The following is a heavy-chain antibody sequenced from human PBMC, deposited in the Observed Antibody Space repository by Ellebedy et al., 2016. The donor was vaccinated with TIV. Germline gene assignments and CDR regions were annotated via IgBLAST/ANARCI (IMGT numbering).Heavy chain of an antibody. D-gene: IGHD5-18*01. CDR3: ARTPGRWIQHFDY. V-gene: IGHV4-59*01. J-gene: IGHJ4*02. CDR1: GGSISSYY. Sequence: SETLSLTXTVSGGSISSYYWSWIRQPPGKGLEWIGYIYYSGSTNYNPSLKSRVTISVDTSKNQFSLKLSSVTAADTAVYYCARTPGRWIQHFDYWGQGTLVTVSS. CDR2: IYYSGST.